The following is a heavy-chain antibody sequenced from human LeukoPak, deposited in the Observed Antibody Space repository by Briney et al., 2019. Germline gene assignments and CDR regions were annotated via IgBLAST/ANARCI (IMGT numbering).Heavy chain of an antibody. D-gene: IGHD2-8*01. CDR3: ASNDFDY. Sequence: GRSVRPSGAATRLTLTDYAMNWVCQAPAQWLEWVSSITSNSYMYHADSGKGRFTISRDNAKNSLYLQMNSLRAEDTAVYYCASNDFDYWGQGSLVTVSS. CDR2: ITSNSYM. J-gene: IGHJ4*02. CDR1: RLTLTDYA. V-gene: IGHV3-69-1*01.